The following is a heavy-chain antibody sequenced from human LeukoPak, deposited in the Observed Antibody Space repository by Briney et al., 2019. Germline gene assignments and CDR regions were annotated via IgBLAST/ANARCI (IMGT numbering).Heavy chain of an antibody. V-gene: IGHV4-34*01. CDR2: INHSGST. CDR3: ARGVNNWNIDVFDI. Sequence: PSETLSLTCAVYGGSFSGSYWSWIRRPPGKGLEWIGEINHSGSTNYNPSLKSRVTISVDTSKNQFSLKLSSVTAAETAVYFCARGVNNWNIDVFDIWGQGTMVTVSS. J-gene: IGHJ3*02. CDR1: GGSFSGSY. D-gene: IGHD1/OR15-1a*01.